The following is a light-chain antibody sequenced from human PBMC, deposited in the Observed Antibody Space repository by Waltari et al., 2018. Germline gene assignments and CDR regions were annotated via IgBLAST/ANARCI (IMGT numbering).Light chain of an antibody. CDR1: SSHIGAGYA. CDR3: QSYDLSLSGSRV. CDR2: DNN. Sequence: QSVLTQPPSVSGAPGQRVTIPCTGSSSHIGAGYACTLYQQLPGTAPKLLLYDNNNRPSGVPDRFSGSKSGTSASLAITGLQAEDEADYYCQSYDLSLSGSRVFGGGTKLTVL. J-gene: IGLJ3*02. V-gene: IGLV1-40*01.